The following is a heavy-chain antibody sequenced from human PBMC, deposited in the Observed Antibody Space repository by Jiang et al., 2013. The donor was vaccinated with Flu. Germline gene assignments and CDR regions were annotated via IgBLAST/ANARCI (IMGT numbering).Heavy chain of an antibody. J-gene: IGHJ1*01. Sequence: IFGTANYAQKFQGRVTITADKSTSTAYMELSSLRSEDTAVYYCARDGGVSVINAEYFQHWGQGTLVTVSS. V-gene: IGHV1-69*06. D-gene: IGHD2-15*01. CDR3: ARDGGVSVINAEYFQH. CDR2: IFGTA.